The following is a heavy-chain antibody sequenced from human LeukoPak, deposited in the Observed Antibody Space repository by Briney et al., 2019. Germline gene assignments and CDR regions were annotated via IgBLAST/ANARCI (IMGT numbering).Heavy chain of an antibody. V-gene: IGHV4-34*01. J-gene: IGHJ4*02. CDR2: INHSGST. D-gene: IGHD1-14*01. CDR1: GGSISSYY. Sequence: SETLSLTCTVSGGSISSYYWSWIRQPPGKGLEWIGEINHSGSTNYNPSLKSRVTISVDTSKNQFSLKLSSVTAADTAVYYCARVGTPGCVDYWGQGILITVSS. CDR3: ARVGTPGCVDY.